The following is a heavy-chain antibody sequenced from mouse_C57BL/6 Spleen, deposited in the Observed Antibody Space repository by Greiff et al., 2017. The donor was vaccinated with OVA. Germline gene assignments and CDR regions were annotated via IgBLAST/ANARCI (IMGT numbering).Heavy chain of an antibody. D-gene: IGHD1-1*01. CDR1: GYSITSGYY. J-gene: IGHJ4*01. Sequence: EVKLEESGPGLVKPSQSLSLTCSVTGYSITSGYYWNWIRQFPGNKLEWMGYISYDGSNNYNPSLKNRISITRDTSKNQFFLKLNSVTTEDTATYYCARTFYGSSPSYAMDYWGQGTSVTVSS. CDR3: ARTFYGSSPSYAMDY. CDR2: ISYDGSN. V-gene: IGHV3-6*01.